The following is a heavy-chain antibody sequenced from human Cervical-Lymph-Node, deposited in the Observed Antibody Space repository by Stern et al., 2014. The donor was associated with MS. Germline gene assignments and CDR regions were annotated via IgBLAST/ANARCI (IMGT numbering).Heavy chain of an antibody. J-gene: IGHJ5*01. CDR2: MNPDSGDT. CDR3: TKALDS. CDR1: GYTFTSDD. Sequence: QVQLQQSGAEVRKPGASVKVSCKASGYTFTSDDINWVRQAPGQGLEWVGWMNPDSGDTGFAQKFQGRFTITRDTSITTAYLELSNLRSNGTAIYYCTKALDSWGPGTLIIVSS. V-gene: IGHV1-8*01.